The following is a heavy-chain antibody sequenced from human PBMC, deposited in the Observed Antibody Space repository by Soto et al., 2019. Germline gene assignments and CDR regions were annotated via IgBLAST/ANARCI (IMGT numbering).Heavy chain of an antibody. CDR3: ARVPIAAAGYNWFDP. CDR2: TYYRSKWYN. CDR1: GDSVSSNSAA. V-gene: IGHV6-1*01. Sequence: SQTLSLTCAISGDSVSSNSAAWNWIRQSPSRGLELLGRTYYRSKWYNDYAVSVKSRITINPDTSKNQFSLQLNSVTPEDTAVYYFARVPIAAAGYNWFDPWGQGTLVTVSS. J-gene: IGHJ5*02. D-gene: IGHD6-13*01.